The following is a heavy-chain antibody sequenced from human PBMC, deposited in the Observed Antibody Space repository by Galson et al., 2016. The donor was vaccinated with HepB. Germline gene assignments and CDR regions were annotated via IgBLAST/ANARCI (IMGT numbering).Heavy chain of an antibody. J-gene: IGHJ6*02. D-gene: IGHD3-3*01. Sequence: SVKVSCKASGYTFRNYGVTWVRQAPGQGLEWMGWISVDNDYTDYAQKFQGRVTMTTDTSTNTAYLELRSLRSDDTAVYYCAREVITIFGVISLPDGMDLWGQGTTVTVSS. CDR2: ISVDNDYT. CDR3: AREVITIFGVISLPDGMDL. CDR1: GYTFRNYG. V-gene: IGHV1-18*01.